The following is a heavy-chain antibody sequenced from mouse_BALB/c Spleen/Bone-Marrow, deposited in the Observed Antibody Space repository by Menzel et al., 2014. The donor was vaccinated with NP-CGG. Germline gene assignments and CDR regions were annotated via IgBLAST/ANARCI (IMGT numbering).Heavy chain of an antibody. CDR1: GFNIKDTY. CDR2: IDPANGNT. Sequence: VQLQQSGAELMKPGASVKLSCTASGFNIKDTYMHWVKQRPEQGLEWIGRIDPANGNTKYDPKFQGKATITADTSSNTAYLQLSSLTSEDTAVYYCARYGNYCYAMDYWGQGTSVTVSS. D-gene: IGHD2-1*01. V-gene: IGHV14-3*02. CDR3: ARYGNYCYAMDY. J-gene: IGHJ4*01.